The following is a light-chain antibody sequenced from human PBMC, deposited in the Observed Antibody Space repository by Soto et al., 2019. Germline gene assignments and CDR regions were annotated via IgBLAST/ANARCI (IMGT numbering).Light chain of an antibody. CDR1: QSFGSTS. CDR3: QQYGSSPSGR. V-gene: IGKV3-20*01. J-gene: IGKJ1*01. Sequence: EFVLTQSPGTLSSSPGERATLSCRASQSFGSTSLAWYQQKPGQSPRLLIYGASSRATGIPDRFSGSGSGTDFTLTISRLEPEDFAVYYCQQYGSSPSGRFGQGTKVEI. CDR2: GAS.